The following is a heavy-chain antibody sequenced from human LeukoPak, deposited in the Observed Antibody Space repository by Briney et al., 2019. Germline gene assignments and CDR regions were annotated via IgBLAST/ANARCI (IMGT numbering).Heavy chain of an antibody. CDR3: ANLPAAIPFDY. V-gene: IGHV3-7*01. CDR2: IKQDGSEK. Sequence: TGGSLRLSCAASGFTFSSYWMSWVRQAPGKGLEWVANIKQDGSEKYYVDSVKGRFTISRDNAKNSLYLQMNSLRAEDTAVYYCANLPAAIPFDYWGQGTLVTVSS. D-gene: IGHD2-2*02. J-gene: IGHJ4*02. CDR1: GFTFSSYW.